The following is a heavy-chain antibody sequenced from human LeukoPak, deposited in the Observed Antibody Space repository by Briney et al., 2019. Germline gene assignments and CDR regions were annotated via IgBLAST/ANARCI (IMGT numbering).Heavy chain of an antibody. CDR3: VKDCTTDIMELQARCLAY. Sequence: PGGSLRLSCAASGFTYSNYCMNWLRQAPGKGLEWVSFIYSGGSTYYADSVKGRFTISRGNSKSTLHLQISSLRAEDTAVYLCVKDCTTDIMELQARCLAYWGQGTLVTVSS. J-gene: IGHJ4*02. CDR1: GFTYSNYC. D-gene: IGHD3-16*01. V-gene: IGHV3-66*01. CDR2: IYSGGST.